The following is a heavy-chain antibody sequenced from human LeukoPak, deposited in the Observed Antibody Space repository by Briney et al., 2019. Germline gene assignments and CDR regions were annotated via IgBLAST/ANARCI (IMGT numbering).Heavy chain of an antibody. CDR3: ATTYVTGRYDYFDY. Sequence: GGSLRLSCAASGFTFSRYGMSWVRQAPGKGLEWVSVISGSDGSGGNTYYADSVTGRFTISRDNAKNTLYLQMNSLGAEDTAVYYCATTYVTGRYDYFDYWGQGTLVTVSS. V-gene: IGHV3-23*01. CDR2: ISGSDGSGGNT. D-gene: IGHD6-19*01. J-gene: IGHJ4*02. CDR1: GFTFSRYG.